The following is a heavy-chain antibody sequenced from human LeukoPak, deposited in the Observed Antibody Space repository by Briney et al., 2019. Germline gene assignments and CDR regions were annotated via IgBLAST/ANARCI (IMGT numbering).Heavy chain of an antibody. CDR3: ARVNYGDYARDY. Sequence: SETLSLTCAVYGGSFSGYYWSWIREPPGKGLEWIGEINHSGSTNYNPSLKSRVTISVDTSKNQFSLKLSSVTAADTAVDYCARVNYGDYARDYWGQGTLVTVSS. D-gene: IGHD4-17*01. CDR2: INHSGST. V-gene: IGHV4-34*01. J-gene: IGHJ4*02. CDR1: GGSFSGYY.